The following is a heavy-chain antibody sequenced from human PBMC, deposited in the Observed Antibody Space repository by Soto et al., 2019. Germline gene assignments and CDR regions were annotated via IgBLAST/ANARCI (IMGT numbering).Heavy chain of an antibody. J-gene: IGHJ3*02. CDR1: GYTFTSYY. D-gene: IGHD2-15*01. Sequence: ASVKVSCKASGYTFTSYYMHWVRQAPGQGLEWMGIINPSGGSTSYAQKFQGRVTMTRDTSTSTVYMELSSLRSEDTAVYYCARDGAVAATNDAFDIWXQGTMVTVSS. CDR2: INPSGGST. CDR3: ARDGAVAATNDAFDI. V-gene: IGHV1-46*03.